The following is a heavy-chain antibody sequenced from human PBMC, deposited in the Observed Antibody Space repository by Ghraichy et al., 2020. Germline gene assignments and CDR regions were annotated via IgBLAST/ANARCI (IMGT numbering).Heavy chain of an antibody. J-gene: IGHJ5*02. CDR3: ARLYCSGGSCYSVLNWFDP. D-gene: IGHD2-15*01. CDR2: IYYSGST. CDR1: GGSISSSSYY. V-gene: IGHV4-39*01. Sequence: SETLSLTCTVSGGSISSSSYYWGWIRQPPGKGLEWIGSIYYSGSTYYNPSLKSRVTISVDTSKNQFSLKLSSVTAADTAVYSCARLYCSGGSCYSVLNWFDPWGQGTLVTVSS.